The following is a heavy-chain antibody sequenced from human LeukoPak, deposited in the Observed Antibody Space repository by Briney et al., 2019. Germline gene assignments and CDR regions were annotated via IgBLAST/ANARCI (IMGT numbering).Heavy chain of an antibody. J-gene: IGHJ4*02. Sequence: SETLSLTCTVSGGSMNSSNYYWGWIRQPPGKGLEWIASINYSGSTYYNPSLKSRVTISVDTSKQQFSLKLSSVTAADAAVYYCARGRPAAGQYFFDYWGQGALVTVSA. D-gene: IGHD6-13*01. CDR2: INYSGST. CDR1: GGSMNSSNYY. V-gene: IGHV4-39*01. CDR3: ARGRPAAGQYFFDY.